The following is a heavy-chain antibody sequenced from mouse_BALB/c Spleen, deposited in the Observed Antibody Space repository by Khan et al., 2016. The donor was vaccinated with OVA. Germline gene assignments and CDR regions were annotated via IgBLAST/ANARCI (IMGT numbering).Heavy chain of an antibody. CDR3: ARHNYGPFAY. J-gene: IGHJ3*01. D-gene: IGHD1-1*01. CDR1: GFTFSTYA. CDR2: ISSGGDYT. V-gene: IGHV5-9-3*01. Sequence: EVELVESGGGLVKPGGPLKLSCTTSGFTFSTYAMSWVRQTPEKRLEWVATISSGGDYTYYADSVKGRFTISRDNAKSTLYPQMSSLRSEDTAMYYCARHNYGPFAYWGQGTLVSVSA.